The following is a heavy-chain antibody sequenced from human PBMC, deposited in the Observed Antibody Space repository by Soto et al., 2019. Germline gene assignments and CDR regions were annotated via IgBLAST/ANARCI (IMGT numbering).Heavy chain of an antibody. CDR1: GGSISSGDYY. Sequence: QVQLQESGPGLVKPSQTLSLTCTVSGGSISSGDYYWSWIRQPPGKGLEWIGYIYYSGSTYYNPSLKSRVTISVDTSKNQFTLKLSSVTAADTAVYYCARATIVLVPAAMVSHWFDPWGQGTLVTVSS. D-gene: IGHD2-2*01. J-gene: IGHJ5*02. CDR3: ARATIVLVPAAMVSHWFDP. CDR2: IYYSGST. V-gene: IGHV4-30-4*01.